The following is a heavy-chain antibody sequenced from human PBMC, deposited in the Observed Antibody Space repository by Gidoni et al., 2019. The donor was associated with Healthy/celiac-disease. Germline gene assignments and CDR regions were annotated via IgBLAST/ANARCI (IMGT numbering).Heavy chain of an antibody. D-gene: IGHD3-10*01. CDR3: ARGPITMVRGVIIWDYYYGMDV. J-gene: IGHJ6*02. V-gene: IGHV4-59*01. CDR2: IYYSGST. Sequence: QVQLQESGPGLVKPSETLSLTCTVSGGSISSYYWSWIRQPPGKGLEWIGYIYYSGSTNYNPSLKSRVTISVDTSKNQFSLKLSSVTAADTAVYYCARGPITMVRGVIIWDYYYGMDVWGQGTTVTVSS. CDR1: GGSISSYY.